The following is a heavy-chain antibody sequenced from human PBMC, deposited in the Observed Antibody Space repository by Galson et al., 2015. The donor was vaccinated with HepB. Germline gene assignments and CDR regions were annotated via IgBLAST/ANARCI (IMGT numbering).Heavy chain of an antibody. V-gene: IGHV3-30*18. J-gene: IGHJ4*02. CDR1: GFTFSSYG. D-gene: IGHD5-18*01. CDR2: ISYDGSNK. CDR3: AKSRGYSYGYDFDY. Sequence: SLRLSCAASGFTFSSYGMHWVRQAPGKGLEWVAVISYDGSNKYYADSVKGRFTISRDNSKNTLYLQMNSLRAEDTAVYYCAKSRGYSYGYDFDYWGQGTLVTVSS.